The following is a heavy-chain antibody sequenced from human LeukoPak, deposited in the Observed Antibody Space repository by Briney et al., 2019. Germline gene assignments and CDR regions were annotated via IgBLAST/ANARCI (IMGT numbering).Heavy chain of an antibody. Sequence: ASVKVSCKASGGTFSSYAISWVRQAPGQRLEWMGGIIPILGTANYAQKFQGRVTITTDEFTSTAYMELSSLRSEDTAVYYCARDLTGTNWFDPWGQGTLVTVSS. CDR1: GGTFSSYA. J-gene: IGHJ5*02. V-gene: IGHV1-69*05. CDR3: ARDLTGTNWFDP. D-gene: IGHD1-7*01. CDR2: IIPILGTA.